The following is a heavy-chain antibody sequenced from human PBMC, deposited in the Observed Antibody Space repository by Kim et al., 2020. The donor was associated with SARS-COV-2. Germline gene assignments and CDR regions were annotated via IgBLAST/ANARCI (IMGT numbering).Heavy chain of an antibody. D-gene: IGHD3-10*01. V-gene: IGHV3-23*01. CDR2: ISGSGGST. Sequence: GGSLRLSCAASGFTFSSYAMSWVRQAPGKGLEWVSAISGSGGSTYYADSVKGRFTISRDNSKNTLYLQMNSLRAEDTAVYYCAKTQRTYYGSGSYVVPYNWFDPWGQGTLVTVSS. CDR1: GFTFSSYA. CDR3: AKTQRTYYGSGSYVVPYNWFDP. J-gene: IGHJ5*02.